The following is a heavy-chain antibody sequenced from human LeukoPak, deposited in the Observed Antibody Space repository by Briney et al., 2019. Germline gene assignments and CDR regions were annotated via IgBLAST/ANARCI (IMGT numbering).Heavy chain of an antibody. J-gene: IGHJ4*02. V-gene: IGHV4-59*01. CDR3: ARDRELGY. Sequence: SETLSHTCTVSGGSISIYYWSWIRQPPGKGLEWIGYIYDSRSTKYNPSLKSRVTISTDMSKNQFSLRLSSVTAADTAVYYCARDRELGYWGQGALVTVSS. D-gene: IGHD3-10*01. CDR2: IYDSRST. CDR1: GGSISIYY.